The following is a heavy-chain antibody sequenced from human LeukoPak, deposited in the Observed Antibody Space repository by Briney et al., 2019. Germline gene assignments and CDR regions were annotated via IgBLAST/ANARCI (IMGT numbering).Heavy chain of an antibody. CDR2: ISYDGSNK. CDR1: GFTFSSYG. D-gene: IGHD3-3*01. Sequence: GGSLRLSCAASGFTFSSYGMHWVRQAPGKGLEWVAVISYDGSNKYYADSVKGRFTISGDNSKNTLYLQMNSLRAEDTAVYYCAKTGYYDFWSGPSRLFDYWGQGTLVTVSS. J-gene: IGHJ4*02. CDR3: AKTGYYDFWSGPSRLFDY. V-gene: IGHV3-30*18.